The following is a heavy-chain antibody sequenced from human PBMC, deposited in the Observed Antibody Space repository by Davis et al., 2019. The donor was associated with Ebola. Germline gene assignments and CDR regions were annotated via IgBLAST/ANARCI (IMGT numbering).Heavy chain of an antibody. CDR2: ISGSGGNT. CDR1: GFTFSSYD. Sequence: GESLKISCAASGFTFSSYDMSWVRQAPGKGLEWVSGISGSGGNTYYADSVKGRFTISRDNSKNTLYLQMNSLRDEDTAVYYCVRDNRRGYGMDVWGQGTTVTVSS. V-gene: IGHV3-23*01. CDR3: VRDNRRGYGMDV. D-gene: IGHD5-24*01. J-gene: IGHJ6*02.